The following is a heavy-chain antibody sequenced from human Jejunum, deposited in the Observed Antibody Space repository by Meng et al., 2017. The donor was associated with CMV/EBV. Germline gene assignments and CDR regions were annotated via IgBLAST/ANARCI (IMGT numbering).Heavy chain of an antibody. V-gene: IGHV1-2*02. CDR2: INPDTGDT. Sequence: KPSEYTCTDYYMHWVRQAPGQGLEWMGWINPDTGDTNYAQKFQGRVTMTRDTSTNTAYMELTRLRSDDTALYYCAKDGGSFLDYYFDYWGQGTLVTVSS. CDR3: AKDGGSFLDYYFDY. CDR1: EYTCTDYY. J-gene: IGHJ4*02. D-gene: IGHD1-26*01.